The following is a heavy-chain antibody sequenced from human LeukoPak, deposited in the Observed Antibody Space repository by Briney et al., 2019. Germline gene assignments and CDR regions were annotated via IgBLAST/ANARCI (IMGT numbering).Heavy chain of an antibody. Sequence: PGGSLRLSCAASGFTFSSYWMSWVRQAPGKGLEXXXKIKQDGSEKYYVDSVKGRFTISRDNAKNSLYLQMNSLRAEDTAVYYCAREDCSGGSCYFDYWGQGTLVTVSS. CDR3: AREDCSGGSCYFDY. D-gene: IGHD2-15*01. CDR1: GFTFSSYW. J-gene: IGHJ4*02. CDR2: IKQDGSEK. V-gene: IGHV3-7*03.